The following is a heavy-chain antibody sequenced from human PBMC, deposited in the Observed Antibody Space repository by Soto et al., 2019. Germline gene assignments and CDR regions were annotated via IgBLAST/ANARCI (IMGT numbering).Heavy chain of an antibody. CDR2: INHSGST. J-gene: IGHJ3*02. V-gene: IGHV4-34*01. D-gene: IGHD6-19*01. CDR3: ARVSRRCIAVAGTGAFDI. Sequence: QVQLQQWGAGLLKPSETLSLTCAVYGGSFSGYYWSWIRQPPGKGLEWIGEINHSGSTNYNPSLNSRVTISVDTFKNRFSLKLSSVNAAHTAVYYCARVSRRCIAVAGTGAFDIWGQGTMVTVSS. CDR1: GGSFSGYY.